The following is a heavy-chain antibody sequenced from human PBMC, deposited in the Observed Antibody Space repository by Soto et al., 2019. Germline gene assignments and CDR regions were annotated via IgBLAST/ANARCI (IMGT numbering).Heavy chain of an antibody. CDR3: AKGRLALGLHEALYYYDSSGYSEFEY. D-gene: IGHD3-22*01. V-gene: IGHV3-23*01. CDR1: GFTFSSYA. J-gene: IGHJ4*02. CDR2: ISGSGGST. Sequence: GGSLRLSCAASGFTFSSYAMSWVRQAPGKGLEWVSAISGSGGSTYYADSVKGRFTISRDNSKNTLYLQMNSLRAEDTAVYYCAKGRLALGLHEALYYYDSSGYSEFEYWGQGTLVTVSS.